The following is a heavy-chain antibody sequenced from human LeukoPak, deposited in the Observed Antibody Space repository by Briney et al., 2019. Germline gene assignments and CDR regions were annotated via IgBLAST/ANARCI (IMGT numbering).Heavy chain of an antibody. CDR2: INPNSGGT. V-gene: IGHV1-2*02. CDR1: GYTFTGYY. Sequence: GSVKVSCKASGYTFTGYYMHWVRQAPGQGLEWMGWINPNSGGTNYAQKFLGRVTMTRDTSISTAYMELSRLRSDDTAVYYCAREYSSSRAVDYWGQGTLVTVSS. J-gene: IGHJ4*02. CDR3: AREYSSSRAVDY. D-gene: IGHD6-6*01.